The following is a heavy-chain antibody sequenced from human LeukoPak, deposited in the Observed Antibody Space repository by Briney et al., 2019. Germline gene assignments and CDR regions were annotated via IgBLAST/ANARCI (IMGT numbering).Heavy chain of an antibody. CDR2: ISWYSGSI. CDR3: AKDGHYDSSGYYGRDY. CDR1: GFTFDDYA. V-gene: IGHV3-9*01. D-gene: IGHD3-22*01. Sequence: PGGSLRLSCAASGFTFDDYAMHWGRQAPGNGLEWVSGISWYSGSIGYADSVKGRFTISRDNAKYSLYLQMNSLRAEDTALYYFAKDGHYDSSGYYGRDYWGQGTLVTVSS. J-gene: IGHJ4*02.